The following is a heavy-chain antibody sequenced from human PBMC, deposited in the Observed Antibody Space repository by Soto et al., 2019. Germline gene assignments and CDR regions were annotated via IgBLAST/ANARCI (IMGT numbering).Heavy chain of an antibody. J-gene: IGHJ4*02. CDR1: GFTFSGSA. D-gene: IGHD3-22*01. CDR3: TRSEVVSRGAYYYDSSGYFKFDY. Sequence: GESLKISCAASGFTFSGSAMHWVRQASGKGLGWVGRIRSKANSYATAYAASVKGRFTISRDDSKNTAYLQMNSLKTEDTAVYYCTRSEVVSRGAYYYDSSGYFKFDYWGQGTLVTVSS. CDR2: IRSKANSYAT. V-gene: IGHV3-73*01.